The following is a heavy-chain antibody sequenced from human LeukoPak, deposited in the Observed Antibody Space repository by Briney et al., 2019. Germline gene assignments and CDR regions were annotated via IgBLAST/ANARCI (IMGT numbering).Heavy chain of an antibody. D-gene: IGHD3-10*01. J-gene: IGHJ4*02. V-gene: IGHV4-38-2*02. CDR2: IYHSGST. CDR3: ASTSIEGSGSYYPYYFDY. Sequence: SETLSLTCTVSGYSISSGYYWGWIRQPPGKGLEWIGSIYHSGSTYYNPSLKSRVTISVDTSKNQFSLKLSSVTAADTAVYYCASTSIEGSGSYYPYYFDYWGQGTLVTVSS. CDR1: GYSISSGYY.